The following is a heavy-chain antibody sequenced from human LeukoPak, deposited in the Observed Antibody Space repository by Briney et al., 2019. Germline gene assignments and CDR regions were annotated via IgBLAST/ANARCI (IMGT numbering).Heavy chain of an antibody. Sequence: PSETLSLTCTVSGASISSYYWSWIRQPAGKGLEWIGHIYTSGSPNYNPSLKSRVTMSVDTSKNQFSLKLTSVTAADTAVYYCARVYCGGGPCYDSRGWFDPWGQGTLVTVSS. CDR3: ARVYCGGGPCYDSRGWFDP. D-gene: IGHD2-21*01. J-gene: IGHJ5*02. V-gene: IGHV4-4*07. CDR2: IYTSGSP. CDR1: GASISSYY.